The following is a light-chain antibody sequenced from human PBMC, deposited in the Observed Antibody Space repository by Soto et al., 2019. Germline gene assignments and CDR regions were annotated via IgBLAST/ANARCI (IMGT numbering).Light chain of an antibody. V-gene: IGKV3-15*01. Sequence: EIVMTQSPATLSVSPGERATLSCRASQSVSSNLAWYQQKPGQAPRLLIYGASTRATGIPARFSGSGSGTEFTLTISSLQSEDFAVYYCLQYNNWPPTFGQGTKV. CDR3: LQYNNWPPT. CDR2: GAS. J-gene: IGKJ1*01. CDR1: QSVSSN.